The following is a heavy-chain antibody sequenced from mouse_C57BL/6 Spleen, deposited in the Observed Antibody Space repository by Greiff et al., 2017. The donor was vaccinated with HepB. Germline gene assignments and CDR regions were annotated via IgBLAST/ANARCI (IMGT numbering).Heavy chain of an antibody. Sequence: EVMLVESGAELVRPGASVKLSCTASGFNIKDDYMHWVKQRPEQGLEWIGWIDPENGDTEYASKFQGKATITADTSSNTAYLQLSSLTSEDTAVYYCTTLPTMVRAWFAYWGQGTLVTVSA. CDR1: GFNIKDDY. D-gene: IGHD2-2*01. CDR2: IDPENGDT. J-gene: IGHJ3*01. CDR3: TTLPTMVRAWFAY. V-gene: IGHV14-4*01.